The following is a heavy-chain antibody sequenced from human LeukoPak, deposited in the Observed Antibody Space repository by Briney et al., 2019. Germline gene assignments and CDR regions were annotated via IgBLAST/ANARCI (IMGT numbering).Heavy chain of an antibody. V-gene: IGHV4-59*11. CDR2: IYYSGST. J-gene: IGHJ3*02. Sequence: SETLSLTCTVSGGSISSHYWSWLRQPPGKGLEWLGYIYYSGSTNYNPSLKSRVTISVDTSKNQFSLKLSSVTAADTAVYSCARADGSSWYLDAFDIWGQGTMVTVSS. CDR3: ARADGSSWYLDAFDI. CDR1: GGSISSHY. D-gene: IGHD6-13*01.